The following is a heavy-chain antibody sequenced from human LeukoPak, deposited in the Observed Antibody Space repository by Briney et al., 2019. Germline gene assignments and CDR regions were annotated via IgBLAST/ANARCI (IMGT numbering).Heavy chain of an antibody. CDR1: GFTFSSYS. D-gene: IGHD2-15*01. Sequence: GGSLRLSCAASGFTFSSYSMNWVRQAPGKGLEWVSYISSSSSTIYYADSVKGRFTVSRDNAKNSLYLQMNSLRDEDTAVYYCARGYCSGGSCYRPSGMDVWGQGTTVTVSS. J-gene: IGHJ6*02. CDR2: ISSSSSTI. V-gene: IGHV3-48*02. CDR3: ARGYCSGGSCYRPSGMDV.